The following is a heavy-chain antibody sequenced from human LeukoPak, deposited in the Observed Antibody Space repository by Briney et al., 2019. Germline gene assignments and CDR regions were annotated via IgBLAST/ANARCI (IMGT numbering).Heavy chain of an antibody. V-gene: IGHV3-21*01. J-gene: IGHJ6*03. CDR1: GFTFTDYS. Sequence: GGSLRLSCSALGFTFTDYSMSWVRQAPGKGLGWVSIISRVSTYIYYADSVKGRFTVSRDNAKSPLCLQMTTLRAEDTAVYFCARGGGDGDYYYYRVVRRRGTTVTVSS. D-gene: IGHD2-21*02. CDR3: ARGGGDGDYYYYRVV. CDR2: ISRVSTYI.